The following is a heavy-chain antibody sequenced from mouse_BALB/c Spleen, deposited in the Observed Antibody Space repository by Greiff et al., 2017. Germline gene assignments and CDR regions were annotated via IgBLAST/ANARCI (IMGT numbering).Heavy chain of an antibody. CDR3: ARELSGSSMYYFDY. V-gene: IGHV5-17*02. D-gene: IGHD1-1*01. J-gene: IGHJ2*01. Sequence: EVQLQESGGGLVQPGGSRKLSCAASGFTFSSFGMHWVRQAPEKGLEWVAYISSGSSTIYYADTVKGRFTISRDNPKNTLFLQMTSLRSEDTAMYYCARELSGSSMYYFDYWGQGTTLTVSS. CDR1: GFTFSSFG. CDR2: ISSGSSTI.